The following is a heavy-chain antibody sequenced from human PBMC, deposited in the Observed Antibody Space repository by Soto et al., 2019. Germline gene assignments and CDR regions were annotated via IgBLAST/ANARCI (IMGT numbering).Heavy chain of an antibody. D-gene: IGHD2-2*01. J-gene: IGHJ6*02. V-gene: IGHV1-2*02. CDR2: INPNSGGT. CDR1: GYTFTGYY. Sequence: ASVKVSCKASGYTFTGYYMHWVRQAPGQGLEWMGWINPNSGGTNYAQKFQGRVTMTRDTSISTAYMELSRLRSDDTAVYYCARVDIVVVPAAIHYYYGMDVWGQGTTVTVSS. CDR3: ARVDIVVVPAAIHYYYGMDV.